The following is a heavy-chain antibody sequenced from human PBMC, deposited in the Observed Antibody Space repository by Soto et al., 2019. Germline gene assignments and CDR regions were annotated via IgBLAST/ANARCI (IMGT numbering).Heavy chain of an antibody. CDR3: ASSYPDITTFDY. V-gene: IGHV1-69*13. CDR2: IIPIFGTA. Sequence: GASVKVSCKASGGTFSSYAISWVRQAPGQGLEWMGGIIPIFGTANYAQKFQGRVTITADESTSTAYMELSSLRSEDTAVYYCASSYPDITTFDYWRQGTLVTVSS. D-gene: IGHD3-22*01. J-gene: IGHJ4*02. CDR1: GGTFSSYA.